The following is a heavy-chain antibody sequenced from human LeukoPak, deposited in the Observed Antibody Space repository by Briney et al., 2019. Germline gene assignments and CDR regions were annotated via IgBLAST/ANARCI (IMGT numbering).Heavy chain of an antibody. CDR1: GGSISSSSYY. V-gene: IGHV4-39*01. Sequence: SETLSLTCTVYGGSISSSSYYWGWIRQPPGKGLEWIGSIYYSGSTYYTPSLKSRVTISVDTSESQCSLKLSSVTAADTAVYYCARILSVYPNTADYWGQGTLVTVSS. CDR2: IYYSGST. CDR3: ARILSVYPNTADY. D-gene: IGHD3-22*01. J-gene: IGHJ4*02.